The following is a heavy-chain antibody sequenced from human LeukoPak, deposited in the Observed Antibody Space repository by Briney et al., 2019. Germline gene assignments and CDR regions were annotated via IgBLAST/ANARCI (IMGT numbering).Heavy chain of an antibody. V-gene: IGHV3-23*01. CDR2: ISGSGGST. Sequence: PGGSLRLSCAASGFTFSSYAMSWVRQAPGKGLEWVSAISGSGGSTYYADSVKGRYTISRDNSKNTLDLQMSSLRADDTAVYYCAKHSSGITVAGTIQYWGQGTLVTVSS. CDR3: AKHSSGITVAGTIQY. D-gene: IGHD6-19*01. J-gene: IGHJ4*02. CDR1: GFTFSSYA.